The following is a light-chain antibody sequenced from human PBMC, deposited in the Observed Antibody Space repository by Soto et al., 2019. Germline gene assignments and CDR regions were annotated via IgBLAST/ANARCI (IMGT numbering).Light chain of an antibody. Sequence: QLVLTQPPSASGTPGQRVTISCSGISSNIGSNTVNWYQQLPGTAPKLLIYSHNQRPSGVPDRFSGSKSGTSASLAISGLQSEDEADYYCAAWDDSLNGVVFGGGTKITVL. J-gene: IGLJ2*01. CDR1: SSNIGSNT. CDR3: AAWDDSLNGVV. V-gene: IGLV1-44*01. CDR2: SHN.